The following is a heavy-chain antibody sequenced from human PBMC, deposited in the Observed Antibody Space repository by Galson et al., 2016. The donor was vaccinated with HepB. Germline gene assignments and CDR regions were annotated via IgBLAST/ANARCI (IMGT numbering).Heavy chain of an antibody. Sequence: SVKVSCKASGYTFTDHDINWVRQATGQGLEWMGWMNPNTGNTGLAQKFQGRVTITADESTNTVYMELSSLRSEDTAVYYCARVKSTYYYDSSGYYPLVYWGQGTLVTVSS. CDR2: MNPNTGNT. D-gene: IGHD3-22*01. J-gene: IGHJ4*02. CDR3: ARVKSTYYYDSSGYYPLVY. CDR1: GYTFTDHD. V-gene: IGHV1-8*01.